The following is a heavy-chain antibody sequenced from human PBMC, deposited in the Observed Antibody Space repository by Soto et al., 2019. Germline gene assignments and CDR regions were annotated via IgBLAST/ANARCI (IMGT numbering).Heavy chain of an antibody. J-gene: IGHJ1*01. Sequence: GGSLRLSCAASGFTFSSYSMNWVRQAPGKGLEWVSYISSSSSTIYYADSVKGRLTISRDNAKNSLYLKMNSLRDEDTVVYYCARESKNNDFWSGYPLRGGGQGTLVTVSS. D-gene: IGHD3-3*01. CDR2: ISSSSSTI. V-gene: IGHV3-48*02. CDR1: GFTFSSYS. CDR3: ARESKNNDFWSGYPLRG.